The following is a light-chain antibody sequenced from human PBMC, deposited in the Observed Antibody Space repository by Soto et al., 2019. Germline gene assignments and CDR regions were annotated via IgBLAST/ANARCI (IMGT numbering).Light chain of an antibody. V-gene: IGLV2-14*01. CDR1: SRDIGGYNY. CDR2: DVS. CDR3: SSYTTSNTRQIV. Sequence: QSALTQPASVSGSPGQSITISCTGTSRDIGGYNYVSWYQQHPGKAPKFMIYDVSNRPSGVSNRFSGSKSGNTASLTISGLQAEDEADYYCSSYTTSNTRQIVFGTGTKLTV. J-gene: IGLJ1*01.